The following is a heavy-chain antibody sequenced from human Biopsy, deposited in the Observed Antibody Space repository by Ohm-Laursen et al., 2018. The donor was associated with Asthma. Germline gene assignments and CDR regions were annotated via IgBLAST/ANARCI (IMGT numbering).Heavy chain of an antibody. Sequence: SLRLSCAASGFTFDDYAMHWVRQAPGKGLEWVSGISWNSGSIGYADSVKGQFTISRDNAKNSLYPQMNSLRAEDTALYYCAKGEWELLEANFDYWGQGTLVTVSS. J-gene: IGHJ4*02. CDR1: GFTFDDYA. D-gene: IGHD1-26*01. CDR3: AKGEWELLEANFDY. CDR2: ISWNSGSI. V-gene: IGHV3-9*01.